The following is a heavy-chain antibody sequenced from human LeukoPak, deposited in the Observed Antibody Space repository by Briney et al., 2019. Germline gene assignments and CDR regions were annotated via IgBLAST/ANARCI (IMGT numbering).Heavy chain of an antibody. Sequence: GGSLRLSCAASGFTFSSYSMNWVRQAPGKGLEWVSSISSSSSYIYYADSVKGRFTISRDNAKNSLYLQMNSLRAEDTAVYYCARVGYGGNCFVYWGQGTLVTVSS. CDR3: ARVGYGGNCFVY. CDR1: GFTFSSYS. CDR2: ISSSSSYI. D-gene: IGHD4-23*01. J-gene: IGHJ4*02. V-gene: IGHV3-21*01.